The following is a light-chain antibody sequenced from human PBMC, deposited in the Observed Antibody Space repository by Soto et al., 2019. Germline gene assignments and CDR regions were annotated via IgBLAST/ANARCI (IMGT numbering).Light chain of an antibody. Sequence: EIVMTQSPATLPVSPGERATLSCRASQSVSSNLAWYQQKPGQAPRLLIYGASTRATGIPARFSGSGSGTEFTLTISSLQSEDFAVYYCQQYSNWPPLTFGGGTKVEIK. J-gene: IGKJ4*01. CDR1: QSVSSN. CDR3: QQYSNWPPLT. V-gene: IGKV3-15*01. CDR2: GAS.